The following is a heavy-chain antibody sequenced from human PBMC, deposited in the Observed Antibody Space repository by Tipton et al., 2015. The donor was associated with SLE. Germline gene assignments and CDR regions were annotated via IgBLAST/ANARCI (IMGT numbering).Heavy chain of an antibody. CDR1: GGSIRSFY. J-gene: IGHJ4*02. CDR2: VDYTGRT. Sequence: TLSLTCTVSGGSIRSFYWSWIRQPPGKGLEWIGYVDYTGRTNFTPSLKSRATLSLDTSKNQFSLKLTSLAAADTAVYYCARSFPRFFDYWGRGTLVTVSS. CDR3: ARSFPRFFDY. V-gene: IGHV4-59*12.